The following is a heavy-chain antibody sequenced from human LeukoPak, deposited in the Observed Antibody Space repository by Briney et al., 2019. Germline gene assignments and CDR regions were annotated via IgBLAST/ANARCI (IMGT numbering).Heavy chain of an antibody. CDR1: GYTFSRYG. D-gene: IGHD2-2*01. Sequence: ASVKVTCKASGYTFSRYGISWVRQAPGQGLEWMGWISAYNGNTHDVQKLQGRVTMTTDTSTSTAYMELRSLRFDDTAVYYCARRGYCSRTSCPSPHDDTLDRWGQGTMVTVSS. CDR3: ARRGYCSRTSCPSPHDDTLDR. CDR2: ISAYNGNT. J-gene: IGHJ3*02. V-gene: IGHV1-18*01.